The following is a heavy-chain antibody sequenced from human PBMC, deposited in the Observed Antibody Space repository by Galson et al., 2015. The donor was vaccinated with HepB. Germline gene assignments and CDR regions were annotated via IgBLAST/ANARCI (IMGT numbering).Heavy chain of an antibody. CDR2: INPSGGST. D-gene: IGHD6-13*01. V-gene: IGHV1-46*01. CDR3: ARGPARKKQQLVLEFDY. Sequence: SVKVSCKASGYTFTSYYMHWVRQAPGQGLEWMGIINPSGGSTSYAQKFQGRVTMTRDTSTSTVYMELSSLRSEDTAVYYCARGPARKKQQLVLEFDYWGQGTLVTVSS. CDR1: GYTFTSYY. J-gene: IGHJ4*02.